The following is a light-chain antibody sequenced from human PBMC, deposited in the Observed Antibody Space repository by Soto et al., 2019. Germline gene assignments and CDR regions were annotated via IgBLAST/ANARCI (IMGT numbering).Light chain of an antibody. J-gene: IGKJ1*01. Sequence: DIVLTQSPGTLSLSPGERATLSCRASQNVSSNLLVWYQQHPGQAPRLLIYGASSRATGIPDRFSGSGSGTEFTLTISSLRSEDFALYYCHQYENWPQTFGQGTKVDIK. CDR3: HQYENWPQT. V-gene: IGKV3-20*01. CDR1: QNVSSNL. CDR2: GAS.